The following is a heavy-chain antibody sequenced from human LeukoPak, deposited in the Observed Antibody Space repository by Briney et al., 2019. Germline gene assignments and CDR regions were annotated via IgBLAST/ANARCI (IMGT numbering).Heavy chain of an antibody. J-gene: IGHJ4*02. V-gene: IGHV3-21*01. D-gene: IGHD1-26*01. Sequence: ETLSLTCAVSGGSISSSNWWSWVRQPPGKGLEWVSFISSSMISIHYADSVQGRFTISRDNARNILYLQMNSLRAEDTAVYYCARNGESEWELLAPRDYWGQGTLVTVSS. CDR2: ISSSMISI. CDR1: GGSISSSN. CDR3: ARNGESEWELLAPRDY.